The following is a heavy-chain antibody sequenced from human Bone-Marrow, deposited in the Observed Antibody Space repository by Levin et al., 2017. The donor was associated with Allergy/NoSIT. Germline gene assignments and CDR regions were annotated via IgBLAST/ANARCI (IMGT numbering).Heavy chain of an antibody. CDR2: FDPEDGET. V-gene: IGHV1-24*01. D-gene: IGHD1-14*01. J-gene: IGHJ5*02. CDR3: ATDHHVS. Sequence: VASVKVSCQVSGYRLTELAIHWLRQAPGKRPEWLGNFDPEDGETVYAQKFQGRVTMTEDTSTDTAYMELRGLRIDDTAVYYCATDHHVSWGQGTLITVSS. CDR1: GYRLTELA.